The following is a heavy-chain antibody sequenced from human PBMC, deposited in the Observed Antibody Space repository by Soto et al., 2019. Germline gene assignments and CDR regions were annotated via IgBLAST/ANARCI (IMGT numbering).Heavy chain of an antibody. CDR3: ARGGRIVDTGIGYYYYHAMDV. J-gene: IGHJ6*02. Sequence: ASVKVSCKASGYTFTSYYIHWVRQAPGQGLEWMGIFNPTGDTASYAQKLQGRVTMTRDTSTGTAYMELGSLRSEDTAVYYCARGGRIVDTGIGYYYYHAMDVWGQGTTVTAP. CDR2: FNPTGDTA. D-gene: IGHD5-18*01. V-gene: IGHV1-46*01. CDR1: GYTFTSYY.